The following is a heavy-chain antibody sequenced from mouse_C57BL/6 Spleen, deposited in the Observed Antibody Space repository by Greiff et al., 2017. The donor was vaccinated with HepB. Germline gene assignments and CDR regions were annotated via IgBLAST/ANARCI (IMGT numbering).Heavy chain of an antibody. Sequence: QVQLQQPGAELVKPGASVKLSCKASGYTFTSYWMHWVKQRPGQGLEWIGMIHPNSGSTNYNEKFKSKATLTVDKSSSTAYMQLSSLTSEDSAVYYCARCYYDYDRGFDYWGQGTTLTVSS. CDR2: IHPNSGST. D-gene: IGHD2-4*01. V-gene: IGHV1-64*01. CDR3: ARCYYDYDRGFDY. CDR1: GYTFTSYW. J-gene: IGHJ2*01.